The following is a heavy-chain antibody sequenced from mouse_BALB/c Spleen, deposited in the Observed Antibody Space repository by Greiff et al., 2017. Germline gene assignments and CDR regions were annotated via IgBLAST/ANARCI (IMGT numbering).Heavy chain of an antibody. J-gene: IGHJ1*01. CDR1: GFNIKDTY. CDR3: ARFWYFDV. CDR2: IDPANGNT. V-gene: IGHV14-3*02. Sequence: EVQRVESGAELVKPGASVKLSCTASGFNIKDTYMHWVKQRPEQGLEWIGRIDPANGNTKYDPKFQGKATITADTSSNTAYLQLSSLTSEDTAVYYCARFWYFDVWGAGTTVTVSS.